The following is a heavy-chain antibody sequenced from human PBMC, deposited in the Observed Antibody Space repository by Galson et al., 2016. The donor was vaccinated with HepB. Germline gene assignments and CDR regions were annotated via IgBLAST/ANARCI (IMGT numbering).Heavy chain of an antibody. CDR1: GFTFGTYS. CDR2: ISGGSSSI. D-gene: IGHD2-2*01. Sequence: SLRLSCAASGFTFGTYSMNWVRQAPGKGLEWVSYISGGSSSIYYADSVKGRFSISRDNAKSSLFLQMNSLRDEDTAVYYCARDQVSRLDYASSWDYWFFDLWGRGTLVTVSS. J-gene: IGHJ2*01. CDR3: ARDQVSRLDYASSWDYWFFDL. V-gene: IGHV3-48*02.